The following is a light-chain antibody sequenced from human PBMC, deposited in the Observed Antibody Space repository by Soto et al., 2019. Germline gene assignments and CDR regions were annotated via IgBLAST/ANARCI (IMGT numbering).Light chain of an antibody. J-gene: IGLJ3*02. CDR2: RDN. Sequence: QSALTQPPSSCGTPGQRVTIPCSGSSSNFGNNYVYWYRQFPGTAPKLLIYRDNQRPSGVPDRFSGSKSGTSASLAISGLRSEDEADYYCAGWDGSLSGWVFGGGTKVTVL. V-gene: IGLV1-47*01. CDR1: SSNFGNNY. CDR3: AGWDGSLSGWV.